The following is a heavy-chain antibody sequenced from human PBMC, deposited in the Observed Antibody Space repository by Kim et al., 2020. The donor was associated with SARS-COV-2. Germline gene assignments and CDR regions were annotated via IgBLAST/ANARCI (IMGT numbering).Heavy chain of an antibody. D-gene: IGHD5-18*01. CDR3: ASGYSYGSYYFDY. CDR2: IIPIFGTA. CDR1: GGTFSSYA. Sequence: SVKVSCKASGGTFSSYAISWVRQAPGQGLEWMGGIIPIFGTANYAQKFQGRVTITADESTSTAYMELSSLRSEDTAVYYCASGYSYGSYYFDYWGQGTLVTVSS. J-gene: IGHJ4*02. V-gene: IGHV1-69*13.